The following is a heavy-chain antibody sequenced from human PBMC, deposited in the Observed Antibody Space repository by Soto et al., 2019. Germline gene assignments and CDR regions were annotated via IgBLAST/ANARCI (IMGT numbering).Heavy chain of an antibody. Sequence: EVQLLESGGGLVQPGGSLRLSCAASGFTFSSYAMSWVRQAPGKGLEWVSAISGSGGSTYYADSVKGRFTISRDNSKNTLYLQMNRLRAEDTAVYYCAKGSSGLRFLEWLSPHDYWGQGTLVTVSS. CDR3: AKGSSGLRFLEWLSPHDY. J-gene: IGHJ4*02. V-gene: IGHV3-23*01. CDR1: GFTFSSYA. D-gene: IGHD3-3*01. CDR2: ISGSGGST.